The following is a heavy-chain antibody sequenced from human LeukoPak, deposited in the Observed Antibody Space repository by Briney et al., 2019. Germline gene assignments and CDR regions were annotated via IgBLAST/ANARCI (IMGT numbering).Heavy chain of an antibody. D-gene: IGHD2-8*01. V-gene: IGHV4-59*12. CDR1: GGSISSYY. Sequence: PSETLSLTCTVSGGSISSYYWSWIRQPPGKGLEWIGYIYYSGTTNYNPSLKSRVTISVDTSKNQFSLRLSSVTAADTAVYYCARTNVPNYYYGMDVWGQGTTVTVSS. CDR2: IYYSGTT. J-gene: IGHJ6*02. CDR3: ARTNVPNYYYGMDV.